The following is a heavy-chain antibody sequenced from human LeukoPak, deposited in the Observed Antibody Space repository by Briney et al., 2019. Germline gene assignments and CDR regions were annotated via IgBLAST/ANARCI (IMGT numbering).Heavy chain of an antibody. CDR3: ARLPTGFPNWFDP. CDR2: IYYSGTT. V-gene: IGHV4-39*01. J-gene: IGHJ5*02. Sequence: PSETLSLTCTVSGGSIISSSHNWGWIRQPPGKGLEWIGTIYYSGTTYYNPSLQSRVTISVDTSKNEFSLKVNSVTAADTAVYYCARLPTGFPNWFDPWGQGTRVTVSS. D-gene: IGHD2-8*02. CDR1: GGSIISSSHN.